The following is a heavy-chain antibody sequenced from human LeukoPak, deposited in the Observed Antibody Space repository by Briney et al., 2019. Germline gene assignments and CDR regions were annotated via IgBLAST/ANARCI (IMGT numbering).Heavy chain of an antibody. CDR2: ISSDGQST. CDR3: AKDIAAGNYDSSD. CDR1: GFTFNSYA. D-gene: IGHD3-22*01. J-gene: IGHJ4*02. V-gene: IGHV3-64*01. Sequence: PGGSLRLSCAASGFTFNSYAMQWVRQAPGKGLEFVSVISSDGQSTYYASSVKGRFIISRDNSKNTLYLQMGSLRTEDMAMYYCAKDIAAGNYDSSDWGQGTLVTVSS.